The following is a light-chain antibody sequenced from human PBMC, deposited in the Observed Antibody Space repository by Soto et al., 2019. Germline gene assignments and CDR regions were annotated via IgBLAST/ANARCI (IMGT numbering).Light chain of an antibody. CDR1: SSNIGGNS. J-gene: IGLJ1*01. Sequence: QSVLTQPPSVSAAPGQKVTISCSGSSSNIGGNSVSWYQQLPGTAPKLLIYDDNKRPSGIPDRLSGPKSGTSATLGITGFQTGDEADYYCGSWDSSLSAYVVGTGTKV. V-gene: IGLV1-51*01. CDR2: DDN. CDR3: GSWDSSLSAYV.